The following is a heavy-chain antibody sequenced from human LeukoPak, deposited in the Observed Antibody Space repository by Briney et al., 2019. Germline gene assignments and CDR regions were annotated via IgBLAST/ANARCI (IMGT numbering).Heavy chain of an antibody. D-gene: IGHD1-26*01. J-gene: IGHJ4*02. CDR2: LYFSGST. CDR1: GGSISGYY. CDR3: ARHLELRHFDY. V-gene: IGHV4-59*08. Sequence: SETLSLTCTVSGGSISGYYWSWIGLPPGKGLEWIGYLYFSGSTGYNPSLKSRVTISLDTSKNQFSLKLSSVTAADTAVYYCARHLELRHFDYWGQGTLVTVSS.